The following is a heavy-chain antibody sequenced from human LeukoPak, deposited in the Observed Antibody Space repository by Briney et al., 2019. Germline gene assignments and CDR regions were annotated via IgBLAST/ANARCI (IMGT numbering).Heavy chain of an antibody. V-gene: IGHV4-31*03. CDR1: GGSISSGGYY. CDR3: ARVWTIYDAFDI. D-gene: IGHD3/OR15-3a*01. Sequence: SETLSLTCTVSGGSISSGGYYWSWIRQHPGKGLEWIGYIYYSGSTYYNPSFKSRVTISVDTSKNQFSLKLSSVTAADTAVYYCARVWTIYDAFDIWGQGTMVTVSS. CDR2: IYYSGST. J-gene: IGHJ3*02.